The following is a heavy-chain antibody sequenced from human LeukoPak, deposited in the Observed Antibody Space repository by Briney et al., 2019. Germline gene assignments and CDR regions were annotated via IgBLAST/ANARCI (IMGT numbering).Heavy chain of an antibody. J-gene: IGHJ5*02. CDR2: IYTSEST. V-gene: IGHV4-61*02. Sequence: SETLSLTCTVSGGSISSGSYYWSWIRQPAGKGLEWIGRIYTSESTNYNPSLKSRVTISVDTSKNQFSLKLSSVTAADTAVYYCARDLVAAAAGWFDPWGQGTLVTVSS. CDR1: GGSISSGSYY. CDR3: ARDLVAAAAGWFDP. D-gene: IGHD6-13*01.